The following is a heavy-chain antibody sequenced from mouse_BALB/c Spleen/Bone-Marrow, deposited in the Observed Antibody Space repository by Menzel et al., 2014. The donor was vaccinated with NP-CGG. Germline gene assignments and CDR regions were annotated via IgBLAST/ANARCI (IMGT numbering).Heavy chain of an antibody. Sequence: QVQLKQSGAELVKPGASVKLSCKASGYTFTSYYMCWVKQRPGKGLEWIGEINPSNGGTNFNEKFKSKATLTVDKSSSTAYMLLSSLTSEDSAVYYCTRSRRAMDHWGQGTSVTVSS. D-gene: IGHD2-12*01. CDR3: TRSRRAMDH. V-gene: IGHV1S81*02. CDR1: GYTFTSYY. J-gene: IGHJ4*01. CDR2: INPSNGGT.